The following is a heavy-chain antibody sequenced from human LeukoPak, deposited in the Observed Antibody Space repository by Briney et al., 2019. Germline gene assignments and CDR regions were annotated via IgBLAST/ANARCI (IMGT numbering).Heavy chain of an antibody. CDR1: GFTFSSYS. D-gene: IGHD2-15*01. Sequence: GGSLRLSCAASGFTFSSYSMNWVRQAPGKGLEWVSSISSSSSYIYYADSVKGRFTISRDNAKNSLYLQMNSLRAEDTAVYYCAREFCSGDSCRAAFDIWGQGTMVTVSS. CDR2: ISSSSSYI. V-gene: IGHV3-21*01. CDR3: AREFCSGDSCRAAFDI. J-gene: IGHJ3*02.